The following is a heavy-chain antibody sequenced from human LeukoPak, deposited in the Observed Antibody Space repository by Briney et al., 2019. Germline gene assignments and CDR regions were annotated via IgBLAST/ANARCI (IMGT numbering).Heavy chain of an antibody. CDR2: MDPNSGNT. CDR1: GYTFTSYD. J-gene: IGHJ6*03. Sequence: ASVKVSCKASGYTFTSYDINWVRQATEQGLEWMGWMDPNSGNTGYAQKFQGRVTMTRNTSISTAYMELSSLRSEDTAVYYCARVKAAAEKISYYYNRAVGEKGPTATVSS. D-gene: IGHD6-13*01. CDR3: ARVKAAAEKISYYYNRAV. V-gene: IGHV1-8*01.